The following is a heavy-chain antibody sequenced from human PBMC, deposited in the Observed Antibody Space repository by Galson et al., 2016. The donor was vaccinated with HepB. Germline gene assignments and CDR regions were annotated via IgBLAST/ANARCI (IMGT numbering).Heavy chain of an antibody. J-gene: IGHJ5*02. D-gene: IGHD3-10*01. CDR3: ARCPPPVGRGVTWFDP. CDR1: GGSLRNYS. Sequence: SETLSLTCAVYGGSLRNYSWNWIRQPPGKGLEWIGEINHSGSTNYNPSLKSRVTISEDTSKNQVSLKLSSVTAADTAVYYCARCPPPVGRGVTWFDPWGQGTLVTVSS. V-gene: IGHV4-34*01. CDR2: INHSGST.